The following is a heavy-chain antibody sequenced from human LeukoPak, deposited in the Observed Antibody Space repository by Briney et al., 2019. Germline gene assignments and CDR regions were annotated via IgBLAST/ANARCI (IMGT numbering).Heavy chain of an antibody. J-gene: IGHJ6*03. CDR3: ATVSDSSSWNYYYYMDV. CDR1: GGSINSYY. V-gene: IGHV4-59*01. D-gene: IGHD6-13*01. CDR2: IYYSEST. Sequence: SETLSLTCTVSGGSINSYYWIWLRPPPGKGREWFRYIYYSESTNYNPSLKSRVTISVDTSKNQFSLKLSSVTAADTAVYYCATVSDSSSWNYYYYMDVWGKGTTVTISS.